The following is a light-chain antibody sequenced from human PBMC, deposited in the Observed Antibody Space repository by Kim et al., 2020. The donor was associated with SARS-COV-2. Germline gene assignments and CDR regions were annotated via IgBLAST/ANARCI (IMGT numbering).Light chain of an antibody. V-gene: IGKV1-16*01. CDR3: QQYSTYPLT. J-gene: IGKJ4*01. Sequence: ASVGDRVTITCRASQDIINYLAWLQQRPGKDPKSLIYAASSLESGVPSRFSGSASATEFTLTIDILQPEDFATYYCQQYSTYPLTFGGGTKVDIK. CDR1: QDIINY. CDR2: AAS.